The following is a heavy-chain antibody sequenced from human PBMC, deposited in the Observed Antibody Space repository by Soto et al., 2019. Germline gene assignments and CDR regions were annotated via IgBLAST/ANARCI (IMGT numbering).Heavy chain of an antibody. CDR3: ARDLAKGGGSAGFDY. CDR2: INPKSGGT. Sequence: QVQLVQSGAEVKKPGASVNVSCKASGYTFTVYYMHWVRQAPGQGLEWMGWINPKSGGTMYPQKLQGRVTMTGDTYISTAYMALTRLRSDDTAVYYFARDLAKGGGSAGFDYFGQGSLVTVSS. V-gene: IGHV1-2*02. CDR1: GYTFTVYY. D-gene: IGHD1-26*01. J-gene: IGHJ4*02.